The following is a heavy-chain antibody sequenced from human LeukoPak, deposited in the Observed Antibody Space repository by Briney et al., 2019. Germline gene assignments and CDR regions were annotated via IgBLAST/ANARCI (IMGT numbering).Heavy chain of an antibody. V-gene: IGHV4-61*02. Sequence: SQTLSLTCTVSGGSISSGSYYWSWIRQPAGKGLEWIGRIYTSGSTNYNPSLKSRVTISVDTSKNQFSLKLSSVTAADTAVYYCAREVRDVDIVAMYYFDYWGQGTLVTVSS. CDR1: GGSISSGSYY. CDR3: AREVRDVDIVAMYYFDY. CDR2: IYTSGST. D-gene: IGHD5-12*01. J-gene: IGHJ4*02.